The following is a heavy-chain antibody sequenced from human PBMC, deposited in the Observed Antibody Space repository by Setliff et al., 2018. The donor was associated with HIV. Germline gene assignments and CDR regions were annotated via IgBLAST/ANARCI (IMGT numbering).Heavy chain of an antibody. V-gene: IGHV4-38-2*02. J-gene: IGHJ4*02. Sequence: PSETLSLTCSVPGYAIDNGYTWGWIRQSPGKGLEWIGYIYSSGATYYNPSLKNRLTISVDTSKNQFSLKLSSVTAADTAVYYCARGGFKWSGSYADYWGQGTLVTVSS. CDR2: IYSSGAT. CDR1: GYAIDNGYT. D-gene: IGHD1-26*01. CDR3: ARGGFKWSGSYADY.